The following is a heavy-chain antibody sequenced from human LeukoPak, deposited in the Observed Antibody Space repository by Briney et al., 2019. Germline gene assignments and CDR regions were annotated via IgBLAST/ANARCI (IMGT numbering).Heavy chain of an antibody. V-gene: IGHV3-23*01. CDR1: EFTFSNYP. J-gene: IGHJ4*02. CDR2: ITGSGGST. D-gene: IGHD3-10*01. Sequence: GGSLRLSCAASEFTFSNYPMIWVRQAPGRGLDWVSTITGSGGSTYYADSVKGRFTISRDNSRNTLYLQMNSLRAEDTAVYYCAKDPSDLGGSGSNNYFDCWGQGTLVTVSS. CDR3: AKDPSDLGGSGSNNYFDC.